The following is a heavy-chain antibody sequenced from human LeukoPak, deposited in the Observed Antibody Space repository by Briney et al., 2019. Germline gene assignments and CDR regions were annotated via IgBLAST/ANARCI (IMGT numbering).Heavy chain of an antibody. J-gene: IGHJ3*01. D-gene: IGHD3-22*01. Sequence: GASVKVSCKASGYTFISYGISWVRQAPGQGLEWMGWISTDNGKTNYAQKVQGRVTMTTDTSTSTVYMELRSLRSDDTAVYYCVRDYYESGGYWHDVFDVWGQGTMVTVSS. CDR2: ISTDNGKT. CDR3: VRDYYESGGYWHDVFDV. V-gene: IGHV1-18*01. CDR1: GYTFISYG.